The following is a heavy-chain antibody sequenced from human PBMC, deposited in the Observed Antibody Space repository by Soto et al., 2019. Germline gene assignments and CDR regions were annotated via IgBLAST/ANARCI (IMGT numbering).Heavy chain of an antibody. CDR2: IKSYTDGGTT. Sequence: EVQLVESGGGLVKPGGSLRLSCAASGFTFSSAWMNWVRRAPGKGLEWVGRIKSYTDGGTTDYAAPVKGRFTISRHDSKNALYSQMNSLKTEDTAVYFCTPLPPLEDYGMDVWGQGTTVTVSS. CDR1: GFTFSSAW. V-gene: IGHV3-15*07. CDR3: TPLPPLEDYGMDV. J-gene: IGHJ6*02.